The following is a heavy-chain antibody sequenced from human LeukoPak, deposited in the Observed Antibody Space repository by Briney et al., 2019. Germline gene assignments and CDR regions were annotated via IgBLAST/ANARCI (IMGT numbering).Heavy chain of an antibody. CDR2: INHSGST. V-gene: IGHV4-34*01. Sequence: PSETLSLTCAVYGGSFSNYYWSWIRQPPGKGLEWIGEINHSGSTNYNPSLKSRVTISVDTSKNQFSLKLSSVTAADTAVYYCASWWIQLHGGFDYWGQGTLVTVSS. CDR1: GGSFSNYY. J-gene: IGHJ4*02. CDR3: ASWWIQLHGGFDY. D-gene: IGHD5-18*01.